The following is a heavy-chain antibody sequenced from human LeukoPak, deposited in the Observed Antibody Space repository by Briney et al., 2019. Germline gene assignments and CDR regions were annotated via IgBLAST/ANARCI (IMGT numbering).Heavy chain of an antibody. J-gene: IGHJ4*02. D-gene: IGHD5-24*01. CDR2: ILPIFGAP. CDR1: GGTFGSHA. Sequence: SVKVSCKTSGGTFGSHAFSWVRQAPGHGLEWMGGILPIFGAPNYAQKFQGRVTITADEATNTVYMELARLRSEDTAVYYCARASKGGHGYNPPPGYWGQGTLVTVSS. CDR3: ARASKGGHGYNPPPGY. V-gene: IGHV1-69*13.